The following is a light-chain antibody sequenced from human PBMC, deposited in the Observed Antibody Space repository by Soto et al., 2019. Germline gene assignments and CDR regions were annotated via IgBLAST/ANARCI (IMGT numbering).Light chain of an antibody. CDR3: CSDGGSRAV. CDR1: SSDVGSHNL. V-gene: IGLV2-23*02. CDR2: EVS. J-gene: IGLJ7*01. Sequence: QSALTQPASVSGSPGQSITISCTGTSSDVGSHNLVSWYQQHPGQAPKLMIYEVSKRPLGVSARFSASKSGNTASLTISGLQAEDDADYYCCSDGGSRAVVGGGTQLTVL.